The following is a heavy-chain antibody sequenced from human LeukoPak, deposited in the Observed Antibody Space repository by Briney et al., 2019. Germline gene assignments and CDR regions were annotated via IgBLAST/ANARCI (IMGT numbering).Heavy chain of an antibody. J-gene: IGHJ6*03. CDR2: IRYDRTNK. Sequence: GGSLRLSCAASGFTLSTYGMHWVRQAPGKGLQWVSFIRYDRTNKYYADSVKGRFTISRDNSKNTLYLQMNSLRADDTAVYYCAAGSGWKPYYYYYYMDVWGKGTTVTVSS. V-gene: IGHV3-30*02. CDR3: AAGSGWKPYYYYYYMDV. D-gene: IGHD6-19*01. CDR1: GFTLSTYG.